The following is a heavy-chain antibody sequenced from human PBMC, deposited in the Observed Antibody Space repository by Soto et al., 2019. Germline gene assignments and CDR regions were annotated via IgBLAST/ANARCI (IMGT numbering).Heavy chain of an antibody. D-gene: IGHD2-21*02. Sequence: QITLKESGATLVKPTQTLTLTCTFSGFSLSTGGVGVGWIRQPPGKALEWLALIYWDNDKRYSPSLKSRLTVTKDTAKHQVVLTMTNMDPVDTATYYCVHSRCGGDCLRSYSSHYYYGMDVWGQGTTVTVFS. CDR2: IYWDNDK. V-gene: IGHV2-5*02. CDR1: GFSLSTGGVG. CDR3: VHSRCGGDCLRSYSSHYYYGMDV. J-gene: IGHJ6*02.